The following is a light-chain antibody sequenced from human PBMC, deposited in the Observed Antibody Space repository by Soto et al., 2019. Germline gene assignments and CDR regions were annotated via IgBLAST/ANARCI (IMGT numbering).Light chain of an antibody. CDR1: QSVSSN. J-gene: IGKJ4*01. Sequence: EIVMTQSPATLSVSPGERATLSCRASQSVSSNLAWYQQKPGQAPTLVIYGASARATGIPARFSGSGSGTEFTLTISSLQSEDSAVYYCQQYNDWPLTFGGGTKVDIK. V-gene: IGKV3-15*01. CDR2: GAS. CDR3: QQYNDWPLT.